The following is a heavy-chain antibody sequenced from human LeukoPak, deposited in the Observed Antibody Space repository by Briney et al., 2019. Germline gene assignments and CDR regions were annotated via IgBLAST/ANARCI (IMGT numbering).Heavy chain of an antibody. CDR3: VGYSSSWWYYYYGMDV. V-gene: IGHV3-7*01. CDR1: GFTFSSYW. CDR2: IKQDGSEK. J-gene: IGHJ6*02. Sequence: GGSLRLSCAASGFTFSSYWMSWVRQAPGKGLEWVANIKQDGSEKYYVDSVKGRFTISRDNAKNSLYLQMNSLRAEDTAVYYCVGYSSSWWYYYYGMDVWGQGTTVTVSS. D-gene: IGHD6-13*01.